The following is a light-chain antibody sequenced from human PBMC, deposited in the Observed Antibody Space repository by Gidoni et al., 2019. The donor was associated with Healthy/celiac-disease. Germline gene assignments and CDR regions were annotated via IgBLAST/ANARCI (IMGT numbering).Light chain of an antibody. Sequence: DVVMTKSPLSLPVTPSEPASISSRTSHSLLHSNGYIYLDWYLQKPVQSPQLLIYLGSNLASGVPARFSGSGSGTDFTLTISRVEPEDFGAYYCLQALQTPITFGQGTRLEIK. V-gene: IGKV2-28*01. J-gene: IGKJ5*01. CDR3: LQALQTPIT. CDR2: LGS. CDR1: HSLLHSNGYIY.